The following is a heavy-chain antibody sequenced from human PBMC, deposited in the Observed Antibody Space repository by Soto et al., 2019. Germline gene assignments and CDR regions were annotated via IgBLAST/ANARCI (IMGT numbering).Heavy chain of an antibody. D-gene: IGHD5-18*01. J-gene: IGHJ4*02. CDR1: GGTFSSYA. CDR3: ARDAAAVDTAMVTFDY. Sequence: QVQLVQSGAEVKKPGSSVKVSCKASGGTFSSYAISWVRQAPGQGLEWMGGIIPIFGTANYAQKFQGRVTITADESTSTADMELSSLRSEDTAVYYCARDAAAVDTAMVTFDYWGQGTLVTVSS. V-gene: IGHV1-69*01. CDR2: IIPIFGTA.